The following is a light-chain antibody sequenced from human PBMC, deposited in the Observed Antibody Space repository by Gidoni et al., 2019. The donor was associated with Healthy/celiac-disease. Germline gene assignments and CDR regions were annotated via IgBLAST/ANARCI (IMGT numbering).Light chain of an antibody. CDR3: QQYGSSFMYT. Sequence: EIVLTQSPGTLSLSPGERAPLSCRASQSVSSSYLAWYQQKPGQAPRLLIYGASSRVTGIPDRFSGSGSGTDFTLTISRLEPVDFAVYYCQQYGSSFMYTFGQGTKLEIK. J-gene: IGKJ2*01. V-gene: IGKV3-20*01. CDR1: QSVSSSY. CDR2: GAS.